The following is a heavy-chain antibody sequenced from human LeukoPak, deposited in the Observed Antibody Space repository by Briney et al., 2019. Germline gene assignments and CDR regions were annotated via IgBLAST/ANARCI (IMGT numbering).Heavy chain of an antibody. V-gene: IGHV3-23*01. D-gene: IGHD3-10*01. Sequence: GGSLRLSCAASGFTFSSSAMSWVRQAPGKGLEWVSTISGSGDRTYYADSVKGRFTISRDNSRNTLFLHMNSLRAEDTAVYSCAKGYYGSGSYGWFDYWGQGTLVTVSS. CDR3: AKGYYGSGSYGWFDY. CDR1: GFTFSSSA. J-gene: IGHJ4*02. CDR2: ISGSGDRT.